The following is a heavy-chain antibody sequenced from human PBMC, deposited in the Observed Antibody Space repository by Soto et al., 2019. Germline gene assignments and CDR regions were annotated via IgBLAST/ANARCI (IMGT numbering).Heavy chain of an antibody. CDR2: VYHTGRT. CDR3: ARDFDSFAS. J-gene: IGHJ4*02. Sequence: QVHLQESGPGLVRPSETLSLTCTVSGGSFKSGSYYWSWIRQPPGKGLEWIGYVYHTGRTDYNPSLKSRVSISMDTSKNQFSLDLDSVTPADTAVYFCARDFDSFASWGQGTLVTVS. CDR1: GGSFKSGSYY. D-gene: IGHD3-3*01. V-gene: IGHV4-61*01.